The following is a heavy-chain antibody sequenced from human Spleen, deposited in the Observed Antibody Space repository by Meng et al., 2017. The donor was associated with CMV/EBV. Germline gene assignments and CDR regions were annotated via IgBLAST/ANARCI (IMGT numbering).Heavy chain of an antibody. J-gene: IGHJ4*02. D-gene: IGHD6-6*01. CDR2: IYTSGST. V-gene: IGHV4-59*10. CDR1: GGSFSGYY. Sequence: QVQLQQWGAGLSKPSETLSLTCAVYGGSFSGYYWSWIRQPAGKGLEWIGRIYTSGSTNYNPSLKSRVTMSVDTSKNQFSLKLSSVTAADTAVYYCARDLWSSSGSDYWGQGTLVTVSS. CDR3: ARDLWSSSGSDY.